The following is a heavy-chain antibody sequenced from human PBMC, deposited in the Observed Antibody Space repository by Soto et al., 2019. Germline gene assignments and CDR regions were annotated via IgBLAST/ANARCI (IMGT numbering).Heavy chain of an antibody. J-gene: IGHJ6*02. CDR3: ARGAIFGVIITPYGMDV. CDR1: VFTFSSYA. Sequence: PGGSLRLSCAASVFTFSSYAMHWVRQAPGKGLEWVAVISYDGINKYYADSVKGRFTISRDNSKNTLYLQMNSLTAEDTAVYYCARGAIFGVIITPYGMDVWGQGTTVTVSS. D-gene: IGHD3-3*01. CDR2: ISYDGINK. V-gene: IGHV3-30-3*01.